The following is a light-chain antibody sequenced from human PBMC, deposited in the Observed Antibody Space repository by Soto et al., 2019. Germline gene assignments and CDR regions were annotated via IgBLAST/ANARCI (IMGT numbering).Light chain of an antibody. CDR2: RVS. V-gene: IGKV2-30*01. Sequence: DVVMTQSPLSLPVTLGQPASISCRSSQILVYSDGNTYLSWFQQRPGQSPRRLIYRVSNRDSGVPDRFSGSGSGTDFTLKISRVEAEDVGVYYCMQGTHVWTCGQGTKVEIK. CDR3: MQGTHVWT. CDR1: QILVYSDGNTY. J-gene: IGKJ1*01.